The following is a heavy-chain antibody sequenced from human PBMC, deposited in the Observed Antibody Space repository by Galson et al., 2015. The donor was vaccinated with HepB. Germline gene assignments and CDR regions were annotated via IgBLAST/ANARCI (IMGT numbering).Heavy chain of an antibody. V-gene: IGHV3-33*01. CDR2: IWYDDGSLK. J-gene: IGHJ5*02. Sequence: SLRLSCAASGFPFRNFAFHWVRQAPGKGLEWVAVIWYDDGSLKKYADSVKGRFTISRDSPKNTVYLQMNSLRTEDTAVYYCVREGQRFCSTTSCLNWLDPWGQGTLVTVSS. D-gene: IGHD2-2*01. CDR1: GFPFRNFA. CDR3: VREGQRFCSTTSCLNWLDP.